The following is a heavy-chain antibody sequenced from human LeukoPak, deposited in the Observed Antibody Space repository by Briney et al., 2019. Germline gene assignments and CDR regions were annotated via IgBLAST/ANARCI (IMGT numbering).Heavy chain of an antibody. CDR3: AGAAAGPHWFDP. D-gene: IGHD6-13*01. Sequence: SETLSLTCTVSVGSISSYYWSWMRQPPGEGLEWIGYIYYSGSTNYNPSLKSRVTISVDTSKYQFSLKLSSVTAADTAVYYCAGAAAGPHWFDPWGQGTLVTASS. V-gene: IGHV4-59*03. J-gene: IGHJ5*02. CDR1: VGSISSYY. CDR2: IYYSGST.